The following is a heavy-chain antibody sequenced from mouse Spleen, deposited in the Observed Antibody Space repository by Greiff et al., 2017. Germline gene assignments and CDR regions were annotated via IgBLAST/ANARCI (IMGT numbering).Heavy chain of an antibody. J-gene: IGHJ2*01. V-gene: IGHV5-4*03. CDR3: ARALRNYFDY. CDR1: GFTFSSYA. CDR2: ISDGGSYT. Sequence: EVNVVESGGGLVKPGGSLKLSCAASGFTFSSYAMSWVRQTPEKRLEWVATISDGGSYTYYPDNVKGRFTISRDNAKNNLYLQMSHLKSEDTAMYYCARALRNYFDYWGQGTTLTVSS.